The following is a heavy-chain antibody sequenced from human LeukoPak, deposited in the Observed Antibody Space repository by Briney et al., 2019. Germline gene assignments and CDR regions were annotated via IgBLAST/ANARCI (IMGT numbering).Heavy chain of an antibody. V-gene: IGHV4-39*02. D-gene: IGHD6-13*01. CDR2: IYYSGSS. CDR3: ARDGPILGVPGVVSGIAAAGTKFDY. CDR1: GGSISSSSSY. J-gene: IGHJ4*02. Sequence: SETLSLTCSVSGGSISSSSSYWGWIRQPPGKGLEWIGSIYYSGSSFDNPALKSRVTISVDTSKNQFSLKLSSVTAADTAVYYCARDGPILGVPGVVSGIAAAGTKFDYWGQGTLVTVSS.